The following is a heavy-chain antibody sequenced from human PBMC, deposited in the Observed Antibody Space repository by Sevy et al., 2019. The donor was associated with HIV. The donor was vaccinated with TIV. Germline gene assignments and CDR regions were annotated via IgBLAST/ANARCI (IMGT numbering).Heavy chain of an antibody. J-gene: IGHJ4*02. Sequence: GGSLRLSCAASGFTFSDYYMSWIRQAPGKGLEWVSYISSSSSYTNYADSVKVRFTISRDNAKNSLYLQMNSLRAEDTAVYYCARDRSGSYLWGQGTLVTVSS. CDR1: GFTFSDYY. D-gene: IGHD1-26*01. CDR3: ARDRSGSYL. V-gene: IGHV3-11*06. CDR2: ISSSSSYT.